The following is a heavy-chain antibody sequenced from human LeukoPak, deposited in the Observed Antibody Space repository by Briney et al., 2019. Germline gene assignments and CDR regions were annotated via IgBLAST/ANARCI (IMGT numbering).Heavy chain of an antibody. D-gene: IGHD3-10*01. J-gene: IGHJ6*02. CDR2: IKQDGSEK. CDR3: ARYGSGSYYYYYGMDV. Sequence: PGGSLRLSCAASGFTVSSNYMSWVRQAPGKGLEWVANIKQDGSEKYYVDSVKGRFTISRDNAKNSLYLQMNSLRDEDTAVYYCARYGSGSYYYYYGMDVWGQGTTVTVSS. CDR1: GFTVSSNY. V-gene: IGHV3-7*01.